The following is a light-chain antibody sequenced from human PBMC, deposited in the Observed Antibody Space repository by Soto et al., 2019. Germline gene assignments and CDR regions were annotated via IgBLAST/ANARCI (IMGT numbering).Light chain of an antibody. CDR2: EVS. V-gene: IGLV2-8*01. Sequence: QSVLTQPPSASWSPGQSVTISCTGTSSDVGGYNYVSWFQQHPGKAPTLMIYEVSKRPSGVPDRFSGSKSGNTASLTVSGLQAEDEADYYCTSYAGSTFYVFGTGTKVTVL. CDR1: SSDVGGYNY. J-gene: IGLJ1*01. CDR3: TSYAGSTFYV.